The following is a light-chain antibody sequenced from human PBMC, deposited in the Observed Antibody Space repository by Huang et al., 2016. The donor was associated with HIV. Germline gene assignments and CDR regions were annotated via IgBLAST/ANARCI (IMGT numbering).Light chain of an antibody. CDR2: DAS. CDR1: QSISNW. CDR3: QQYNTYPLT. Sequence: DIQMTQSPSTLSASVGDRVTITCRASQSISNWLAWYQQKPGKAPKLLIYDASSLESGVPSTFSGSGSGTQFTLTISSLQPDNFATYYCQQYNTYPLTFGGGTKVEIK. V-gene: IGKV1-5*01. J-gene: IGKJ4*01.